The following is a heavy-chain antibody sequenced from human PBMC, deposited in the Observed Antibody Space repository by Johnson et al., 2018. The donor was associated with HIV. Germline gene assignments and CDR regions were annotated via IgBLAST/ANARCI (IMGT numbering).Heavy chain of an antibody. Sequence: QVQLVESGGGVVQPGRSLRLSCAASGFTFSDHAMHWVRQAPGKGLEWVAVISYDGSNKYYAESVKGRFTISRDNSKNTLYLQMNSLRAEDTAVYYCARAPGFSRAFDIWGQGTMVTVSS. V-gene: IGHV3-30*04. CDR1: GFTFSDHA. J-gene: IGHJ3*02. CDR3: ARAPGFSRAFDI. CDR2: ISYDGSNK. D-gene: IGHD3-10*01.